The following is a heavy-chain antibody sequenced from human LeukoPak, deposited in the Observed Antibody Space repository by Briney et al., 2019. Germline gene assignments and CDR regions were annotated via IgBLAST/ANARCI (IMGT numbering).Heavy chain of an antibody. CDR2: FDPEDGET. J-gene: IGHJ4*02. V-gene: IGHV1-24*01. CDR3: ATRGGIFGVVIDRAP. D-gene: IGHD3-3*01. CDR1: GYTLTELS. Sequence: GASVKVSCKVSGYTLTELSMHWVRQAPGKGLEGVGGFDPEDGETIYAQQFQGRVTMTEDTSTDTAYMELSSLRSEDTAVYYCATRGGIFGVVIDRAPWGQGTLVTVSS.